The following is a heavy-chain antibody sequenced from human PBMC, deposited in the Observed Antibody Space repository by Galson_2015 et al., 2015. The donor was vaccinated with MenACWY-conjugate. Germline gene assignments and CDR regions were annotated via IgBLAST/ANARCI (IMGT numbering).Heavy chain of an antibody. J-gene: IGHJ4*02. CDR1: GFTFSSYA. Sequence: SLRLSCAASGFTFSSYAMSWVRQAPGKGLEWVSAISGSGGSTYYADSVKGRFTISRDNSKNTLYLQMNSLRAEDTAVYYCARSIAVADTTFDYWGQGTLVTVSS. CDR2: ISGSGGST. CDR3: ARSIAVADTTFDY. V-gene: IGHV3-23*01. D-gene: IGHD6-19*01.